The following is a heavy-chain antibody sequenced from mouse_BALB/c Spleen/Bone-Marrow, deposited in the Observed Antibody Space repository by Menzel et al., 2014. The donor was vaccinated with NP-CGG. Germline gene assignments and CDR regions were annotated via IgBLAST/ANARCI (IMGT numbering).Heavy chain of an antibody. D-gene: IGHD1-1*02. J-gene: IGHJ4*01. Sequence: EVQVVESGPDLVKPSQSLSLTCTVTGYSITSGYSWHWIRQFPGNTLEWMGYIRYSAGTNYNPSLKSRISITRDTTKNQFYLQLNSVTTEDTAPYYCARSNGDYAMDYWGQGTSVTVSS. CDR1: GYSITSGYS. CDR2: IRYSAGT. V-gene: IGHV3-1*02. CDR3: ARSNGDYAMDY.